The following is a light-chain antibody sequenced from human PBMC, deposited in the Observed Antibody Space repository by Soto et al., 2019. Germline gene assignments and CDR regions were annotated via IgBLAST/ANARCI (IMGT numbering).Light chain of an antibody. J-gene: IGKJ5*01. CDR1: QNVGRNY. CDR3: QQRSNWPPIT. V-gene: IGKV3D-20*02. CDR2: NAS. Sequence: EIVLTQSPGTLSLSPGERATLSCRASQNVGRNYLAWYQQKPGQAPRLLIYNASNRATGIPDRFSGSGSGTDFTLTISRLEPEDAAVYYCQQRSNWPPITFGQGTRLEIK.